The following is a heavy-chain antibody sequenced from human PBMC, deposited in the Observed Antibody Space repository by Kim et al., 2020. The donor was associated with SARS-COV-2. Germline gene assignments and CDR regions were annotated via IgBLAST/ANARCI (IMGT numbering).Heavy chain of an antibody. CDR3: ARDTGGNSAGY. D-gene: IGHD2-21*02. V-gene: IGHV3-33*01. J-gene: IGHJ4*02. CDR2: KK. Sequence: KKYYADSVKVRFTISRDTSKTTLYLQMNSLRDEDTAVYYCARDTGGNSAGYWGQGTLVTVSS.